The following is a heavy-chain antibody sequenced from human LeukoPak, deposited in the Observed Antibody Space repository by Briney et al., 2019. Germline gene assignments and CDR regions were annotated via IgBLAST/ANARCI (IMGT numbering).Heavy chain of an antibody. CDR2: ISYDGSNK. CDR1: GFTFSSYG. Sequence: GGSLRLSCAAPGFTFSSYGMHWVRQAPGKGLEWVAVISYDGSNKYYADSVKGRFTISRDNSKNTLYLQMNSLRAEDTAVYYCAKARDYYGSNALGSWGQGTLDTVSS. CDR3: AKARDYYGSNALGS. D-gene: IGHD3-10*01. V-gene: IGHV3-30*18. J-gene: IGHJ5*02.